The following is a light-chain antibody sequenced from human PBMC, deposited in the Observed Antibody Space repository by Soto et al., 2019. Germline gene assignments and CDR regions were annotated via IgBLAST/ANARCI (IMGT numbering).Light chain of an antibody. CDR3: QQYYTTPLT. Sequence: DFVMTQSPDSLAVSLGERATINCKSSQSALYSSDNKNYLAWSQQKPGQPPSLLIYWASTRESGVPDRFSGSGSGTDFTLTISSLQAEDVAVYYCQQYYTTPLTFGQGTKVDIK. CDR1: QSALYSSDNKNY. J-gene: IGKJ1*01. V-gene: IGKV4-1*01. CDR2: WAS.